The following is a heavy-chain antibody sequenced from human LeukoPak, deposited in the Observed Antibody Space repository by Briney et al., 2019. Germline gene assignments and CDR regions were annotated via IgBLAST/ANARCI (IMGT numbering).Heavy chain of an antibody. J-gene: IGHJ5*02. CDR1: GGSISSSSYY. Sequence: PSETLSLTCTVSGGSISSSSYYWGWIRQPPGNGLEWIGSIYYSGSTYYNPSLKSRVTISVDTSKNQFSLKLSSVTAADTAVYYCARDLSLGFDPWGQGTLVTVSS. D-gene: IGHD3-9*01. CDR3: ARDLSLGFDP. CDR2: IYYSGST. V-gene: IGHV4-39*07.